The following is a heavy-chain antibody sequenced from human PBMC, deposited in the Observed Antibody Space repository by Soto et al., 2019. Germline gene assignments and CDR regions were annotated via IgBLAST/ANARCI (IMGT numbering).Heavy chain of an antibody. CDR1: GGSISSSSYY. D-gene: IGHD6-6*01. CDR2: IYYSGST. CDR3: ARRGRLLVRDHYYYYMDV. Sequence: SETLSLTCTVSGGSISSSSYYWDWIRQPPGMGLEWIGSIYYSGSTYYNPSLKSRVSISVDTSKNHFSLKLSSVNAAEAAVYYCARRGRLLVRDHYYYYMDVWGKGTTVTVSS. J-gene: IGHJ6*03. V-gene: IGHV4-39*02.